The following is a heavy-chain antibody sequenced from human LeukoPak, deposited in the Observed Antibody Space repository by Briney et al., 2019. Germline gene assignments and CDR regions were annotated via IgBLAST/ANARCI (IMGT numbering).Heavy chain of an antibody. D-gene: IGHD4-17*01. CDR1: GFTVSSNY. V-gene: IGHV3-66*01. CDR3: ARDGDYGDYNY. J-gene: IGHJ4*02. Sequence: GGSLRLSCAASGFTVSSNYMSWVRQAPGKGLEWVSVIYSGGSTYYADSVKGRFTISRDNSKNTLYLQMNSLRAEVTAVYYCARDGDYGDYNYWGQGTLVTVSS. CDR2: IYSGGST.